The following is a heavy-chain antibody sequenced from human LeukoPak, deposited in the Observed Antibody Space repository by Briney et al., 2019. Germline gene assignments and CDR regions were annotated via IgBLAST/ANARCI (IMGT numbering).Heavy chain of an antibody. CDR1: RYTFSSYD. J-gene: IGHJ3*02. CDR3: ASGFMGYDRSGYYDDAFDI. D-gene: IGHD3-22*01. CDR2: INPNSGGT. V-gene: IGHV1-2*02. Sequence: ASVKVSCKASRYTFSSYDINWVRQAPGQGLEWMGWINPNSGGTNSAQKFQGRVSMTRDTSINTAYMEMRRLRSDDTAVYYCASGFMGYDRSGYYDDAFDIWGQGTMVTVSS.